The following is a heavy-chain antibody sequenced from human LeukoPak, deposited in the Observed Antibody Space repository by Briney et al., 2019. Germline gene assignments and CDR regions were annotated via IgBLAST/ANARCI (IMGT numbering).Heavy chain of an antibody. J-gene: IGHJ4*02. Sequence: GGSLRLSCAASGLTFSNYAMHWVRQAPGKGLQYVSDISSNGGSTYYADSVKGRFTISRDNSKNTLYLQMGSLRAEDAAVYYCAKAPVTSCRGAYCYPFDYWGQGTLVTVSS. CDR2: ISSNGGST. V-gene: IGHV3-64*02. CDR3: AKAPVTSCRGAYCYPFDY. CDR1: GLTFSNYA. D-gene: IGHD2-21*01.